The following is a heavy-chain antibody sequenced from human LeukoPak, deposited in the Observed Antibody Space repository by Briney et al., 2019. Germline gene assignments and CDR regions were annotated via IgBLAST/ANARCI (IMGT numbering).Heavy chain of an antibody. D-gene: IGHD6-6*01. Sequence: SETLSLTCTVSGGSISSYYWSWIRQPAGKGLEWIGRIYTSGSTNYNPSLKSRVTMSVDTSKNQFSLKLSSVTAADTAVYYCAREQLAPRRVWFDPWGQGTLVTASS. CDR1: GGSISSYY. J-gene: IGHJ5*02. CDR3: AREQLAPRRVWFDP. CDR2: IYTSGST. V-gene: IGHV4-4*07.